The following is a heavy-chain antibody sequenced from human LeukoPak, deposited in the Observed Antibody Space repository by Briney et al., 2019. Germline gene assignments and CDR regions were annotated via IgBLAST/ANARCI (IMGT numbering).Heavy chain of an antibody. J-gene: IGHJ3*01. CDR3: ARDRRRELVHAFDL. V-gene: IGHV4-59*11. D-gene: IGHD2-2*01. CDR1: GGSTTTHY. Sequence: SETLSLTCTVSGGSTTTHYWSWIRQPPAKDLEWIGYVHYIESPNFNHSLKSRVTISLYPSKNQFSIKLTSGTAADAAVYYCARDRRRELVHAFDLWGRGTMVTVSS. CDR2: VHYIESP.